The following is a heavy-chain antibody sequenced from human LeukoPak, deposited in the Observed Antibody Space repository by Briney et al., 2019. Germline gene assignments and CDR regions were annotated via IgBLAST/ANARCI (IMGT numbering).Heavy chain of an antibody. CDR3: ATGDTGSYRPDY. V-gene: IGHV3-72*01. CDR1: GFTFSDYY. J-gene: IGHJ4*02. D-gene: IGHD1-26*01. Sequence: GGSLRLSCAASGFTFSDYYMDWVHQAPGKGLEWVGRSRNKVNSYTTEYAASVKGRFTISRDDSKNSLYLQMDNLKTEDTAVYYCATGDTGSYRPDYWGQGTLVTVSS. CDR2: SRNKVNSYTT.